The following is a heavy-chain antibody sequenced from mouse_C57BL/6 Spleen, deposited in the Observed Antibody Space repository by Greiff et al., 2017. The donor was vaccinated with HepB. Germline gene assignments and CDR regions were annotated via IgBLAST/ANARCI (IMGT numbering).Heavy chain of an antibody. CDR1: GFTFSDYG. J-gene: IGHJ2*01. V-gene: IGHV5-17*01. Sequence: EVPLVESGGGLVKPGGSLKLSCAASGFTFSDYGMHWVLQAPEQWLEWVAYISTGSSTLYYADTVKGRFTISRDNAKNTLYLQMTRLRSEDTALYYCARDLLLLDYWGQGTTLTVSS. D-gene: IGHD1-1*01. CDR3: ARDLLLLDY. CDR2: ISTGSSTL.